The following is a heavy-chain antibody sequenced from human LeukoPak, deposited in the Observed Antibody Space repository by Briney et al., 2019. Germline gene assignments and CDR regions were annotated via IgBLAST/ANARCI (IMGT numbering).Heavy chain of an antibody. J-gene: IGHJ4*02. D-gene: IGHD3-22*01. V-gene: IGHV3-30-3*01. CDR2: ISYDGSNK. CDR1: GFTFSSYA. CDR3: ASPHDSSGYLPLDY. Sequence: GGSLRLSCAASGFTFSSYAMHWVRQAPGKGLEWVAVISYDGSNKYYADSVKGRFTISRDNSKNTLYLQMNSLRAEDTAVYYCASPHDSSGYLPLDYWGQGTLVTVSS.